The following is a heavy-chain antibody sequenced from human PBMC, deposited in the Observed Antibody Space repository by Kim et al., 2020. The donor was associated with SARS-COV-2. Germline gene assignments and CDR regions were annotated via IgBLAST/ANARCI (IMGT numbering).Heavy chain of an antibody. Sequence: SETLSLTCTVSGASITSNIYYWGWIRQPPGKGLEWIGSAYYSGSTYYNPSLKSRVTISVDTSKNQFSLNLTSVTAADTAVYYCARLRTTSYWGQGTLVTFST. CDR1: GASITSNIYY. J-gene: IGHJ4*02. CDR3: ARLRTTSY. CDR2: AYYSGST. D-gene: IGHD4-17*01. V-gene: IGHV4-39*01.